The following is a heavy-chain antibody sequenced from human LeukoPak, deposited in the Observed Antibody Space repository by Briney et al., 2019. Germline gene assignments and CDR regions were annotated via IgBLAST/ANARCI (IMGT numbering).Heavy chain of an antibody. Sequence: PSETLSLTCAVYGGSFSGYYWSWIRQPPGKGLEWIGEINHSGSTNYNPSLKSRVTISVDTSKNQFSLKLSSVTAADTAVYYCARAVLRSSCDYWGQGTLVTVSS. CDR2: INHSGST. D-gene: IGHD6-13*01. V-gene: IGHV4-34*01. J-gene: IGHJ4*02. CDR1: GGSFSGYY. CDR3: ARAVLRSSCDY.